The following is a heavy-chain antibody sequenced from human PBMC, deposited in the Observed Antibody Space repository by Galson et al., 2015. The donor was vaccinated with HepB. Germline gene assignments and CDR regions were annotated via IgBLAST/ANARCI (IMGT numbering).Heavy chain of an antibody. Sequence: SLRLSCAASGFTFSNYILHWVRQAPGKGLEWLALISDDGGNKYYADSVKGRFTISRDNSKNILYLQMNSLRPEDTSVYYCARDRCSSTSCPYNWFDPWGQGTLVTVSS. J-gene: IGHJ5*02. CDR3: ARDRCSSTSCPYNWFDP. D-gene: IGHD2-2*01. CDR1: GFTFSNYI. V-gene: IGHV3-30-3*01. CDR2: ISDDGGNK.